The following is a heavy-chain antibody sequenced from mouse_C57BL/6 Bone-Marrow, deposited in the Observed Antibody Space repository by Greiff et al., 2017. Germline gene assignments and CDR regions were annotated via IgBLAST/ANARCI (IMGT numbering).Heavy chain of an antibody. CDR1: GFTFSSYG. Sequence: DVMLVESGGDLVKPGGSLKLSCAASGFTFSSYGMSWVRQTPDKRLEWVATISSGGSYTYYPDSVKGRFTSSRDNAKNTLYLQMRSLKSEDTAMYYCARLGNSAWFAYWGQGTLVTVSA. CDR3: ARLGNSAWFAY. CDR2: ISSGGSYT. D-gene: IGHD2-1*01. V-gene: IGHV5-6*02. J-gene: IGHJ3*01.